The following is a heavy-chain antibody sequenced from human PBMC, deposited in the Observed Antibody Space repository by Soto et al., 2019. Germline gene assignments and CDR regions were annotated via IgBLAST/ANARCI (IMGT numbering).Heavy chain of an antibody. CDR2: ISSSSSYI. V-gene: IGHV3-21*01. D-gene: IGHD3-10*01. CDR1: GFTFSSYS. J-gene: IGHJ6*02. CDR3: ARERIALWFGEFFDYGMDV. Sequence: PGGSLRLSCAASGFTFSSYSMNWVRQAPGKGLEWVSSISSSSSYIYYADSVKGRFTISRDNAKNSLYLQMNSLRAEDTAVYYCARERIALWFGEFFDYGMDVWGQGTTVTVSS.